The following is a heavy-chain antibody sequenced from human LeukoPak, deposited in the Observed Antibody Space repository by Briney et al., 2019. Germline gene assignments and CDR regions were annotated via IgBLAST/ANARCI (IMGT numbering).Heavy chain of an antibody. CDR2: ISGSGAGT. CDR1: GFTFSSYA. CDR3: ARDSKLGEFDS. J-gene: IGHJ4*02. V-gene: IGHV3-23*01. Sequence: PGGSLRLPCAVSGFTFSSYAMNWVRRAPGKGLEWVSGISGSGAGTYYADSVKGRFTISRDDSKNALYLEVNTLRVEGTAVYYCARDSKLGEFDSWGQGTLVTVSS. D-gene: IGHD3-10*02.